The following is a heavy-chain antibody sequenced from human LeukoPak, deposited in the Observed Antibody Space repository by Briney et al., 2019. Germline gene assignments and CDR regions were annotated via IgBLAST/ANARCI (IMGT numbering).Heavy chain of an antibody. CDR1: GYTFTNYW. V-gene: IGHV5-51*01. J-gene: IGHJ3*02. Sequence: GESLKISCMGSGYTFTNYWIGWVRQMPGKDLEWMGIIYPGDSDTRYSPSFQGQVTMSADKSISTAYLQWSSLKASDTAMYYCARLRGDSSGYYYRGAFDIWGKGTMVTVSS. CDR2: IYPGDSDT. CDR3: ARLRGDSSGYYYRGAFDI. D-gene: IGHD3-22*01.